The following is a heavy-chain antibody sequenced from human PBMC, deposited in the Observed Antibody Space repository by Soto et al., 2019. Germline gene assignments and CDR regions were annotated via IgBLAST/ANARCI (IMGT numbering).Heavy chain of an antibody. D-gene: IGHD3-16*01. Sequence: QITLKESGPTLVKPTQTLTLTCTYSGFSLRTTGVGVGWIRQPPGKALEWLGIIYWDDDKRYSPSLKSRLTLPSDISQRQVVLTMTNMGPVDTATYFCAHTWGLPFDYWGPGNLVIVSS. CDR1: GFSLRTTGVG. CDR2: IYWDDDK. V-gene: IGHV2-5*02. CDR3: AHTWGLPFDY. J-gene: IGHJ4*02.